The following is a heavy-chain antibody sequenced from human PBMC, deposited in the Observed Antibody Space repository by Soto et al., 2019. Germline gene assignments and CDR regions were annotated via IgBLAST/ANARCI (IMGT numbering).Heavy chain of an antibody. CDR2: ISPDGSVK. D-gene: IGHD6-6*01. Sequence: QVQLVESGGGVVQPGTSLRLSCTASGFIFTNYAMHWVRQAPGKGLEWVAVISPDGSVKYYSDSVKGRFTISRDNSKNTLYLQVNSLRADDTAVYFCARVEARYYYYVMDVWGQVTTVTVSS. J-gene: IGHJ6*02. V-gene: IGHV3-30-3*01. CDR1: GFIFTNYA. CDR3: ARVEARYYYYVMDV.